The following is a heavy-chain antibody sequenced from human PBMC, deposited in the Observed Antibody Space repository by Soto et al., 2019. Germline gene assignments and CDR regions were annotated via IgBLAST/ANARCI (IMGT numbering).Heavy chain of an antibody. J-gene: IGHJ4*02. V-gene: IGHV3-23*01. CDR2: ISGSGGGT. CDR3: AKFGMATTKRGPPYFIDY. D-gene: IGHD1-1*01. CDR1: GFTFSSYA. Sequence: GGSLRLSCAASGFTFSSYAMSWVRQAPGKGLELASSISGSGGGTYYADSVKGRFTFSRDNSKNTLYLQMNSLRAEDTAVYYCAKFGMATTKRGPPYFIDYWGQGALVTVSS.